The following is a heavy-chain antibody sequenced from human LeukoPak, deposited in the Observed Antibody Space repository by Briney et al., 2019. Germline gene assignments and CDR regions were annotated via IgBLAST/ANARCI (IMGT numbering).Heavy chain of an antibody. J-gene: IGHJ6*02. D-gene: IGHD1-20*01. CDR3: ARLTDDSYYYYGMDV. CDR1: GYNVTNYW. V-gene: IGHV5-51*01. Sequence: GESLKISCKGSGYNVTNYWIGWVRQMPGKGLEWMGIIYPGDSDSRYSPSFQGQVTISADKSIRTAYLQWSSLKASDTAMYYCARLTDDSYYYYGMDVWGQGTTVTVSS. CDR2: IYPGDSDS.